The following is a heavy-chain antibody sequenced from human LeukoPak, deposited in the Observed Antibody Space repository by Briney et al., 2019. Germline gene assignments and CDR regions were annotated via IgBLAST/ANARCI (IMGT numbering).Heavy chain of an antibody. D-gene: IGHD5-24*01. CDR3: TKSRDGYNGGSIDY. CDR2: IRSKTYGGTT. J-gene: IGHJ4*02. Sequence: GRSLRLSCTASGFTFGDYPMSWVRQAPGKGHEWVGSIRSKTYGGTTEYAASVKGRFTISRDDSKSIAYLQMNSLKNEDTAVYYCTKSRDGYNGGSIDYWGQGTLVTVSS. V-gene: IGHV3-49*04. CDR1: GFTFGDYP.